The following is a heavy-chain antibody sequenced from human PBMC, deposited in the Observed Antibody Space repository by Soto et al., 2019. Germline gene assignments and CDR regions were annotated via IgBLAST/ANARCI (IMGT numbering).Heavy chain of an antibody. D-gene: IGHD3-22*01. V-gene: IGHV3-66*01. CDR1: GFTVSSNY. Sequence: EVQLVESGGGLVQPGGSLRLSCAASGFTVSSNYMSWVRQAPGKGLEWVSVIYSGGSTYYADSVKGRFTISRDNSKNTLYLQMSSLRAEDTAVYYCARDRTYYYDSSGYRSYWYFDLWGRGTLVTVSS. CDR2: IYSGGST. J-gene: IGHJ2*01. CDR3: ARDRTYYYDSSGYRSYWYFDL.